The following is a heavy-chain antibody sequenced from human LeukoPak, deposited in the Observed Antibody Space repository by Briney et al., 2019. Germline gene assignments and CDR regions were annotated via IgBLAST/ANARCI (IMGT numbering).Heavy chain of an antibody. CDR2: IYTSGST. D-gene: IGHD3-10*01. J-gene: IGHJ3*02. CDR1: GGSISSHY. Sequence: PSETLSLTCTVSGGSISSHYWSWIRQPAGKGLEWIGRIYTSGSTNYNPSLKSRVTMSIDTSKNQFSLKVSSVTTADTAVYYCAKDRVGVWFEDAFDIWGQGTMVTVSS. V-gene: IGHV4-4*07. CDR3: AKDRVGVWFEDAFDI.